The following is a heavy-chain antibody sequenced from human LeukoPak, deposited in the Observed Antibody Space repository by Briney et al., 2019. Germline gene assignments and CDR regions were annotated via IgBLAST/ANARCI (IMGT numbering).Heavy chain of an antibody. Sequence: SETLSLTCTVSGGSINSNNYYWGWIRQPPGKGLEWIGSIYSSGSAYYNPSLKSRVTISVDTSKNQFSLRLSSVTAADTAVYYCARLNIYDSAYYFDYWGRGTPVTVSS. J-gene: IGHJ4*02. CDR3: ARLNIYDSAYYFDY. D-gene: IGHD3-22*01. CDR2: IYSSGSA. CDR1: GGSINSNNYY. V-gene: IGHV4-39*01.